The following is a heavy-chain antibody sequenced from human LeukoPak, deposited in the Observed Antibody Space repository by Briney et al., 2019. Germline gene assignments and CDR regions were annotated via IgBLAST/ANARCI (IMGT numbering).Heavy chain of an antibody. D-gene: IGHD5-24*01. V-gene: IGHV3-64D*06. CDR2: VNNNGGTT. J-gene: IGHJ6*02. Sequence: GGSLRLACSASGFIFTSYPMHWVRQAPGKGLEYVAVVNNNGGTTYYADSVKGRFTISRDNSKNTLYLQMSSLRPEDTAVYYCVRGWRNMDVWGQGTTVTVSS. CDR3: VRGWRNMDV. CDR1: GFIFTSYP.